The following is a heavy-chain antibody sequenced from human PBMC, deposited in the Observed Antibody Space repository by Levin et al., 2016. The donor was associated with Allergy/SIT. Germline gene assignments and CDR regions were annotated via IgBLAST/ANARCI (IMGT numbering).Heavy chain of an antibody. Sequence: GESLKISCAASGFTFSSYAMSWVRQAPGKGLEWVSAISGSGGSTYYADSVKGRFTISRDNSKNTLYLQMNSLRAEDTAVYYCAKDLQLVPDYWGQGTLVTVSS. V-gene: IGHV3-23*01. CDR1: GFTFSSYA. J-gene: IGHJ4*02. CDR2: ISGSGGST. CDR3: AKDLQLVPDY. D-gene: IGHD6-13*01.